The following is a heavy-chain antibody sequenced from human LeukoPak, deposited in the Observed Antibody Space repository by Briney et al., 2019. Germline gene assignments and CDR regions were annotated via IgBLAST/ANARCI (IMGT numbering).Heavy chain of an antibody. Sequence: SETLSLTCAVYGGSFSGHYWSWIRQPPGKGLEWIGEINHSGSINSNPSLKSRVTISVDTSKNQFSLKLSSVTAADTAVYYCARGIPYYYGSGSYYTPRYYMDVWGKGTTVTVSS. CDR3: ARGIPYYYGSGSYYTPRYYMDV. V-gene: IGHV4-34*01. CDR2: INHSGSI. J-gene: IGHJ6*03. CDR1: GGSFSGHY. D-gene: IGHD3-10*01.